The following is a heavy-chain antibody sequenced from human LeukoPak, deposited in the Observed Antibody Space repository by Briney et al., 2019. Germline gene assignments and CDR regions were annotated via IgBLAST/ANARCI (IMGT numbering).Heavy chain of an antibody. Sequence: SLTLSVTCLVSGGWLNRGDFYGLCVGQPPGKGVGWVGYLYYCGRTYYNTSLKSRVTISVDTSKNQFSIKLSSVTAADTAVYYCAGDQGTVRGALKDYYYGMDVWGKGTTVTVSS. V-gene: IGHV4-30-4*01. J-gene: IGHJ6*04. CDR2: LYYCGRT. CDR3: AGDQGTVRGALKDYYYGMDV. CDR1: GGWLNRGDFY. D-gene: IGHD3-10*01.